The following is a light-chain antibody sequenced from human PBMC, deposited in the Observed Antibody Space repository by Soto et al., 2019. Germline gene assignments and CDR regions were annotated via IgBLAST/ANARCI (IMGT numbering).Light chain of an antibody. CDR2: DVN. CDR1: SSDVGGYNY. J-gene: IGLJ2*01. V-gene: IGLV2-14*03. Sequence: QSVLTQPASMSGSPGQSITISCTGTSSDVGGYNYVSWYRQHTGKAPKLMIYDVNNRPSGVSNRFSGSKSGNTASLTISGFQAEDEADYYCSSHSSSSTLVVFGGGTKLTVL. CDR3: SSHSSSSTLVV.